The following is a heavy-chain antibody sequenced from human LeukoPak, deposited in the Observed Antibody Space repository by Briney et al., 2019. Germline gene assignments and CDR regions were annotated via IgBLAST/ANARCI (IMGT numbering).Heavy chain of an antibody. J-gene: IGHJ4*02. V-gene: IGHV3-30*02. Sequence: GGSLRLSCAASGYTFSSYGMHWVRQAPGKGREWVAFIRYDGSKKYYADSVKGRFTISRDNSKNTLYLQMNSLRAEDTAVYYCAKEGLLRFLEWFFDYWGQGTLVTVSS. CDR3: AKEGLLRFLEWFFDY. D-gene: IGHD3-3*01. CDR1: GYTFSSYG. CDR2: IRYDGSKK.